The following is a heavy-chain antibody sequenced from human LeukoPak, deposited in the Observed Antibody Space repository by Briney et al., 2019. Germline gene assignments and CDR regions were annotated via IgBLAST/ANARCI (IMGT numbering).Heavy chain of an antibody. D-gene: IGHD5-24*01. V-gene: IGHV3-48*01. CDR2: ISSSSSTI. J-gene: IGHJ4*02. CDR3: ARGFPPKITSDDY. CDR1: GFTFSSYS. Sequence: PGGSLRLSCTASGFTFSSYSMNWVRQAPGQGLEWVSYISSSSSTISYVDSVKGRFTISRDNAKNSLYLQMNSLRAEDTAVYYCARGFPPKITSDDYWGQGTLVTVSS.